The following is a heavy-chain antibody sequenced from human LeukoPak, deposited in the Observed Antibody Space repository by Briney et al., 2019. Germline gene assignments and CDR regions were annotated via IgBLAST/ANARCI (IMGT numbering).Heavy chain of an antibody. V-gene: IGHV3-21*01. CDR3: ARDPGYCSSTSCSGSGMDV. D-gene: IGHD2-2*01. J-gene: IGHJ6*04. Sequence: PGGSLRLSCAASGFTFSSYSMNWVRQAPGKGLEWVSSISSSSSYIYYADSVKGRFTISRDNAKNSLYLQMNSLRAEDTAVYYCARDPGYCSSTSCSGSGMDVWGKGTTVTVSS. CDR2: ISSSSSYI. CDR1: GFTFSSYS.